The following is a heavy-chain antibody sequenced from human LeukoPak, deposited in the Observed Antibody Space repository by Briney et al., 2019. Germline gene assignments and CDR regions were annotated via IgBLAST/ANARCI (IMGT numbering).Heavy chain of an antibody. Sequence: GASVKVSCKASGYTFTGYYMHWVRQAPGQGLEWMGWSNPNSGATNYAQKFQGRVTMTRDTSISTAYMELSRLRSDDTAVYYCARGIRVPYYFDYWGQGTLVTVSS. CDR1: GYTFTGYY. V-gene: IGHV1-2*02. CDR3: ARGIRVPYYFDY. CDR2: SNPNSGAT. D-gene: IGHD3-3*02. J-gene: IGHJ4*02.